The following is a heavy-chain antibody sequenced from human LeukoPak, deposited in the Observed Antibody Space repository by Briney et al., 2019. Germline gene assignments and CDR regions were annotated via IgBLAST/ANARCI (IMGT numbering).Heavy chain of an antibody. D-gene: IGHD6-19*01. CDR3: ASGARPYSSGWYGDYYYYMDV. CDR2: ISSSSSYI. Sequence: GGSLRLSCAASGFTFSSYSMNWVRQAPGKGLEWVSSISSSSSYIYYADSVKGRFTISRDNAKNSLYLQMNSLRAEDTAVYYCASGARPYSSGWYGDYYYYMDVWGKGTTVTVSS. V-gene: IGHV3-21*01. J-gene: IGHJ6*03. CDR1: GFTFSSYS.